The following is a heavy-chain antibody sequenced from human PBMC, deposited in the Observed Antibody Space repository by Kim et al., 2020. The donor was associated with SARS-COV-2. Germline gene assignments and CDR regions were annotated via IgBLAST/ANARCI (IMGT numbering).Heavy chain of an antibody. CDR3: ARAPNYDSSGYYGGYFD. Sequence: GGSLRLSCAASGFTFSSYAMHWVRQAPGKGLEWVAVISYDGSNKYYADSVKGRFTISRDNSKNTLYLQMNSLRAEDTAVYYCARAPNYDSSGYYGGYFD. D-gene: IGHD3-22*01. V-gene: IGHV3-30*04. CDR2: ISYDGSNK. CDR1: GFTFSSYA. J-gene: IGHJ4*01.